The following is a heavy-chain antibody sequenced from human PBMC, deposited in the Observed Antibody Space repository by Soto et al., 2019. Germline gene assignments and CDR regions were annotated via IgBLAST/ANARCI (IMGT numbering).Heavy chain of an antibody. CDR1: GGSISSSSYY. V-gene: IGHV4-39*01. CDR2: IYYSGST. Sequence: SETLSLTCTVSGGSISSSSYYWGWIRQPPGKGLEWIGSIYYSGSTYYNPSLKSRVTISVDTSKNQFSLKLSFVTAADTAVYYCARVIWSGYYYFDYWGQGTLVTVSS. D-gene: IGHD3-3*01. J-gene: IGHJ4*02. CDR3: ARVIWSGYYYFDY.